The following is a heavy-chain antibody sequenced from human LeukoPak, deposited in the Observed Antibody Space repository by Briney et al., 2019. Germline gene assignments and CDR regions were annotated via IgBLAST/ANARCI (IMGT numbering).Heavy chain of an antibody. CDR2: ISSSSSYI. Sequence: GGSLRLSCAASGFTFSSYSMNWVRQAPGKGLEWVSSISSSSSYIYYADSVKGRFTISRDDAKNSLYLQMNSLRAEDTAVYYCAGVVPAAIDAFDIWGQGTMVTVSS. D-gene: IGHD2-2*01. CDR3: AGVVPAAIDAFDI. J-gene: IGHJ3*02. V-gene: IGHV3-21*01. CDR1: GFTFSSYS.